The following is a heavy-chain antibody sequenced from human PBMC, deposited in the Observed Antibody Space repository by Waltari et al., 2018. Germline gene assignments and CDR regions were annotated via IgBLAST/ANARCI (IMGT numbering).Heavy chain of an antibody. CDR3: ATSAPPPGSFDY. J-gene: IGHJ4*02. CDR1: GYTLTDLS. V-gene: IGHV1-24*01. Sequence: QVQLVQSGAEVKKPGASVKVSCKVSGYTLTDLSMPWVRQAPGKGLEWMGGFDPEDVETIYAQKFQGRVTMTEDPSTDTAYMELSSLRSEDTAVYYCATSAPPPGSFDYWGQGTLVTVSS. D-gene: IGHD1-26*01. CDR2: FDPEDVET.